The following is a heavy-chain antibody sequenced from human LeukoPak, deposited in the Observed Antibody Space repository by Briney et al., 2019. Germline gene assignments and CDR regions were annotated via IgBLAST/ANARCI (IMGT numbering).Heavy chain of an antibody. V-gene: IGHV3-7*01. CDR1: GFTFDTYR. J-gene: IGHJ5*02. D-gene: IGHD6-13*01. CDR3: ARGDKQLVFNRNKGGFDP. CDR2: IKQDGSEK. Sequence: GGSLRLSCAASGFTFDTYRMSWVRQAPGKGLEWVANIKQDGSEKDYVDSVKGRFTISRDNAENSVYLQMNTLRAEDTAVFYCARGDKQLVFNRNKGGFDPWGQGTLVTVSS.